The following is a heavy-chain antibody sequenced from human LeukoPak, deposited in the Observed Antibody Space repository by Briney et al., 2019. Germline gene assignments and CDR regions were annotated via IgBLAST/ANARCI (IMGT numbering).Heavy chain of an antibody. CDR1: GYTFTSYG. V-gene: IGHV1-18*01. CDR2: ISAYNGNT. Sequence: ASVKVSCKASGYTFTSYGISWVRQAPGQGLGWMGWISAYNGNTNYAQKLQGRVTMTTDTSTSTAYMELRSLRSDDTAVYYCARLSDIVVEGGNWFDPWGQGTLVTVSS. J-gene: IGHJ5*02. CDR3: ARLSDIVVEGGNWFDP. D-gene: IGHD2-2*01.